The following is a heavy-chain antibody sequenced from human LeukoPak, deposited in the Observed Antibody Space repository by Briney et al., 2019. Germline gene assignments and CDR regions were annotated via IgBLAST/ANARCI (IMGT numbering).Heavy chain of an antibody. D-gene: IGHD5/OR15-5a*01. CDR2: INPNSGGT. Sequence: ASVKVSCKASGYTFTSYGISWVRQAPGQGLEWVGWINPNSGGTNYAQKFQGWVTMTRDTSISTAYMELSRLRSDDTAVYYCARGGISVPDYWGQGTLVTVSS. V-gene: IGHV1-2*04. J-gene: IGHJ4*02. CDR3: ARGGISVPDY. CDR1: GYTFTSYG.